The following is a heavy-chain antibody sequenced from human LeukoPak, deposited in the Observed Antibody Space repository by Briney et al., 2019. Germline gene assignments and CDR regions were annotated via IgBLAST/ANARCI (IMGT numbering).Heavy chain of an antibody. D-gene: IGHD5-18*01. J-gene: IGHJ6*02. CDR1: GFTFSSNY. CDR3: ARDAVDTANAV. V-gene: IGHV3-74*01. Sequence: PGGSLRLSCAASGFTFSSNYMHWVRQAPGKGLVWVSHINSDGSITSYADSVKGRFTISRDNAKNTLYLQMNSLRAEDTAVYYCARDAVDTANAVWGQGTTVTVSS. CDR2: INSDGSIT.